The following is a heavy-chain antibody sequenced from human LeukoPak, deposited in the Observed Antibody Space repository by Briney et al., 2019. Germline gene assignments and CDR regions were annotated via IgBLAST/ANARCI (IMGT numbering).Heavy chain of an antibody. CDR3: ATLSRAGYSYGYHLDY. V-gene: IGHV1-2*02. CDR2: INPNSGGT. J-gene: IGHJ4*02. Sequence: GASVKVSCKASGYTFTGYYMHWVRQAPGQGLEWMGWINPNSGGTNYAQKFQGRVTMTRDTSINTAYMELSRLRSDDTAVYYCATLSRAGYSYGYHLDYWGQGTLVTVSS. CDR1: GYTFTGYY. D-gene: IGHD5-18*01.